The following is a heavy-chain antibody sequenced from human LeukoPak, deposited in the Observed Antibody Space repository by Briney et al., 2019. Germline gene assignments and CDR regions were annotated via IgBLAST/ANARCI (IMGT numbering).Heavy chain of an antibody. CDR3: ARDGDYGDYVGY. J-gene: IGHJ4*02. CDR2: INYNGRT. D-gene: IGHD4-17*01. Sequence: SETLSLTCTVSGGSISSYYWSWIRQAPGTGLEWIGYINYNGRTNYNPSLRSRVNISVDTSKNQFSLKLNSVTAADTAVYYCARDGDYGDYVGYWGQGALVTVSS. CDR1: GGSISSYY. V-gene: IGHV4-59*01.